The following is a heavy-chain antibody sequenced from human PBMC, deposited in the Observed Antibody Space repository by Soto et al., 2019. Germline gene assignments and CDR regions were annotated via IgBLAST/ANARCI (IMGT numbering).Heavy chain of an antibody. J-gene: IGHJ6*02. V-gene: IGHV4-34*01. Sequence: SETLSLTCAVYGGSFSGYCWSWIRQPPGKGLEWIGKINHSGSTNYNPSLKSRVTISVDTSKNQFSLKLSSVTAADTAVYYCARNGSYYDFWSGYYFGGGMDVWGQGTTVTVSS. CDR1: GGSFSGYC. CDR3: ARNGSYYDFWSGYYFGGGMDV. D-gene: IGHD3-3*01. CDR2: INHSGST.